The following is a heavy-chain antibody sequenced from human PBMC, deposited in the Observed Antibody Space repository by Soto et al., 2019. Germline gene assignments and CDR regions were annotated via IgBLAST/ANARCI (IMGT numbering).Heavy chain of an antibody. V-gene: IGHV3-15*01. J-gene: IGHJ3*02. D-gene: IGHD1-26*01. CDR3: TTGRRGVWWAQTLEAFDI. CDR2: IKSKTDGGTT. CDR1: GFTFSNAW. Sequence: GGSLRLSCAASGFTFSNAWMSWVRQAPGKGLEWVGRIKSKTDGGTTDYAAPVKGRFTISRDDSKNTLYLQMNSLKTEDTAVYYCTTGRRGVWWAQTLEAFDIWGQGTMVTVSS.